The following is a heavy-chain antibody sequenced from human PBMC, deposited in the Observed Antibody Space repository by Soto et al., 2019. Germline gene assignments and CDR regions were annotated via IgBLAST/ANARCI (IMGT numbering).Heavy chain of an antibody. Sequence: QVQLQESGPGLVKPSETLSLTCTVSGGSISSYYWSWIRQPPGKGLEWIGYIYYSGSTNYNPSLKSRVTISVDTSKNQLSLKLSSVTAADTAVYYCARDMPRYYYGSGSYYNPWYYYGMDVWGQGTTVTVSS. D-gene: IGHD3-10*01. V-gene: IGHV4-59*01. CDR2: IYYSGST. CDR3: ARDMPRYYYGSGSYYNPWYYYGMDV. CDR1: GGSISSYY. J-gene: IGHJ6*02.